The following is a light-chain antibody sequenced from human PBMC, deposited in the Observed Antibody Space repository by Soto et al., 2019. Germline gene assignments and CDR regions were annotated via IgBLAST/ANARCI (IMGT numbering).Light chain of an antibody. J-gene: IGKJ1*01. Sequence: EMVMTQSPATLSVSPGERATLSCRASQSVSSNLAWYQQKPGQAPRLLIYGASTRATGVPARFSGSGSGTEFTLTISSLQSEDFAVYYCQQRSNWLWTFGQGTKVDIK. CDR3: QQRSNWLWT. CDR2: GAS. CDR1: QSVSSN. V-gene: IGKV3-15*01.